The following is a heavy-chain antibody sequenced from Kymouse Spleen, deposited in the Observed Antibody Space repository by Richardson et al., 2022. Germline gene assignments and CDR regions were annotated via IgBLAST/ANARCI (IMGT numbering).Heavy chain of an antibody. D-gene: IGHD2-2*02. V-gene: IGHV1-2*04. CDR3: ARGYCSSTSCPNWFDP. Sequence: QVQLVQSGAEVKKPGASVKVSCKASGYTFTGYYMHWVRQAPGQGLEWMGWINPNSGGTNYAQKFQGWVTMTRDTSISTAYMELSRLRSDDTAVYYCARGYCSSTSCPNWFDPWGQGTLVTVSS. CDR2: INPNSGGT. J-gene: IGHJ5*02. CDR1: GYTFTGYY.